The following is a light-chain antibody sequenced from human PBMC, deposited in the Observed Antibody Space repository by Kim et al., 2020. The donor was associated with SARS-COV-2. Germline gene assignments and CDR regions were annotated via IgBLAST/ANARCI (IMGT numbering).Light chain of an antibody. J-gene: IGKJ1*01. CDR1: QSISSW. CDR3: QQYNSYSQT. Sequence: ASVGDRVTITCRSSQSISSWLAWYQQKPGKAPKLLIYKASSLESGVPSRFSGSGSGTEFTLTISSLQPDDFATYYCQQYNSYSQTFGQGTKVEIK. V-gene: IGKV1-5*03. CDR2: KAS.